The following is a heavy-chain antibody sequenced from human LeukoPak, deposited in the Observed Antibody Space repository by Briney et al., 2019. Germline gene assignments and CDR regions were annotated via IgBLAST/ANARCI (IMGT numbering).Heavy chain of an antibody. CDR1: GFTFGDYA. CDR2: IRSKAYGGTT. D-gene: IGHD3-9*01. J-gene: IGHJ6*02. Sequence: AGGSLRPSCTASGFTFGDYAMSWVRQAPGKGLEWVGFIRSKAYGGTTEYAASVKGRFTISRDDSKSIAYLQMNSLKTEDTAVYYCTRDPVEYRYFDWLHYYYYYGMDVWGQGTTVTVSS. CDR3: TRDPVEYRYFDWLHYYYYYGMDV. V-gene: IGHV3-49*04.